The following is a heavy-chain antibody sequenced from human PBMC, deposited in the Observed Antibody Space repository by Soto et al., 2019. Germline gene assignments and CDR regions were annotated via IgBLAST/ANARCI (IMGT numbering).Heavy chain of an antibody. CDR2: ISTSGTST. D-gene: IGHD3-16*01. CDR1: GFTFSNYY. V-gene: IGHV3-11*01. J-gene: IGHJ4*02. CDR3: ARDGVLFRAGFDS. Sequence: QIHLEESGGGLVKPGGSLRLSCTVSGFTFSNYYMAWIRQAPGKGLEWISYISTSGTSTFYADSVKGRFTMSRDNAMNSLFLQMNSLGVEDTAVYFCARDGVLFRAGFDSWGQGTLVTVAS.